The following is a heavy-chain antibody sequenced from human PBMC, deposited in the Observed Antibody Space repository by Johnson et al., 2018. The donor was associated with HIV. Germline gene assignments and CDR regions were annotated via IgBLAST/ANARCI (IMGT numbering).Heavy chain of an antibody. J-gene: IGHJ3*02. CDR2: ISSSCSTI. Sequence: QVQLVESGGGVVKPGEYLRLSCAASGFIFSDYYMTWIRQAPGKGLEWVSYISSSCSTIYYADSVKGRFTISRDNSKNTLYLQMNSLRAEDTAVYYCANLGYSSSWDYDGFDIWGQGTMVTVSS. V-gene: IGHV3-11*01. CDR3: ANLGYSSSWDYDGFDI. CDR1: GFIFSDYY. D-gene: IGHD6-13*01.